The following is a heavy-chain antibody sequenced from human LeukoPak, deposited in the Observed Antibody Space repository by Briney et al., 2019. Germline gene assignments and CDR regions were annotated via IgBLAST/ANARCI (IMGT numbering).Heavy chain of an antibody. CDR3: AKVVHGTVAFDI. V-gene: IGHV1-2*02. Sequence: GASVKVSCKASGYTFTDYYVHWVRQAPGQGLEWMGWINPNSGGTNYAQKFQGRVTMTRDTSISTAYMDLSRLRSGDTAVYYCAKVVHGTVAFDIWGQGTLVTVSS. J-gene: IGHJ3*02. CDR1: GYTFTDYY. CDR2: INPNSGGT. D-gene: IGHD2-2*01.